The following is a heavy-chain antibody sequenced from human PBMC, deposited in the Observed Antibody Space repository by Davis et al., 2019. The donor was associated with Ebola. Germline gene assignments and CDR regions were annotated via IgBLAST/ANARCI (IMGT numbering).Heavy chain of an antibody. CDR1: GGTFSSYA. CDR2: IIPILGIA. V-gene: IGHV1-69*04. J-gene: IGHJ4*02. D-gene: IGHD4-23*01. CDR3: AAYGGNSGFGY. Sequence: AASVKVSCKASGGTFSSYAISWVRQAPGQGLEWMGRIIPILGIANYAQKFQGRVTITADKSTSTAYMELSSLRSEDTAVYYCAAYGGNSGFGYWGQGTLVTVSS.